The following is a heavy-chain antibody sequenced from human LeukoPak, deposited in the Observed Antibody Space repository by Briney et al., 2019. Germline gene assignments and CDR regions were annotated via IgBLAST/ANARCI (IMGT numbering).Heavy chain of an antibody. CDR2: INPNSGGT. Sequence: GASVKVSCKASGYTFTGYYMHWVRQAPGQGLEWMGWINPNSGGTNYAQKFQGRVTMTRDTSISTAYMELSRLRSDDTAVYYCARDLGYSGYDWVDYWGQGTLVTVSS. V-gene: IGHV1-2*02. CDR3: ARDLGYSGYDWVDY. CDR1: GYTFTGYY. J-gene: IGHJ4*02. D-gene: IGHD5-12*01.